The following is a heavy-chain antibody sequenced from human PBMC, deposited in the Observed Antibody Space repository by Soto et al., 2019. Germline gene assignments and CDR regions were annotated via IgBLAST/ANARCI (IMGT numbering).Heavy chain of an antibody. J-gene: IGHJ6*03. CDR2: IYYSGSS. CDR1: GGSISSGCYY. V-gene: IGHV4-61*01. Sequence: SETLSLTCTVSGGSISSGCYYWSWIRQHPGKGLEWIGYIYYSGSSNYSPSLKSRVTISLDTSKNQFSLKLSSVTAADTAVYYCARQYDTLTGYYMDVWGKGTTVTVSS. CDR3: ARQYDTLTGYYMDV. D-gene: IGHD3-9*01.